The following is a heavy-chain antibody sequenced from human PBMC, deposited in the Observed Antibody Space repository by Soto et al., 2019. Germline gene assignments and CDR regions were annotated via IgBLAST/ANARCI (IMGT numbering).Heavy chain of an antibody. Sequence: ASVKVSCKASGYTFTSYGISWVRQAPGQGLEWMGWINPYNGNTNYAQKFQGRVTITADESTSTAYMELSSLRSEDTAVYYCARGIRYFDWLSTGYYFDYWGQGTLVTVSS. D-gene: IGHD3-9*01. CDR3: ARGIRYFDWLSTGYYFDY. CDR1: GYTFTSYG. J-gene: IGHJ4*02. CDR2: INPYNGNT. V-gene: IGHV1-18*01.